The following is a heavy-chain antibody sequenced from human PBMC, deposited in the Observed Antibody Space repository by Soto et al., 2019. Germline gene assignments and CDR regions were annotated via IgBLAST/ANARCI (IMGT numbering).Heavy chain of an antibody. J-gene: IGHJ4*02. D-gene: IGHD3-10*01. V-gene: IGHV3-23*01. CDR1: GVTFTSYA. CDR3: AKGSFGFDY. CDR2: ISKSGDST. Sequence: GGSLRPSCAASGVTFTSYAMTWVRQVPGEGLQWVSSISKSGDSTYYADSVKGRFTTSRDNSKNTLYLQMNSLRAEDTAIYYCAKGSFGFDYWGQGTLVTVSS.